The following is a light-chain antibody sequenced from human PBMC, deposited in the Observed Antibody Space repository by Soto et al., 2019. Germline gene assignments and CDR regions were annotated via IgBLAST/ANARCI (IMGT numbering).Light chain of an antibody. V-gene: IGKV3-15*01. J-gene: IGKJ1*01. CDR1: QSLSSN. Sequence: EIVMTQSPATLSVSPGERATLSCRASQSLSSNLDWYQQKPGQAPRLLIYGASTRATGIPARFSGSGSGTEFTLTISSLQSEDFAVYYCQQYDIWPKTFGQGTKVEIK. CDR3: QQYDIWPKT. CDR2: GAS.